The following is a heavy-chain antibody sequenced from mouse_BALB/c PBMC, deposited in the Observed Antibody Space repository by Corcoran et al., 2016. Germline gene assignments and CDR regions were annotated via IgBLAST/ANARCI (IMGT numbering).Heavy chain of an antibody. J-gene: IGHJ2*01. CDR1: GYSITSGYY. CDR3: ASLYYYGYYFDY. CDR2: ISYDGSN. Sequence: DVQLQESGPGLVKPSQSLSLTCSVTGYSITSGYYWNRIRQFPGNKLEWMGYISYDGSNNYNPSLKNRISITRDTSKNQFFLKLNSVTTEDTATYYCASLYYYGYYFDYWGQGTTLTVSS. V-gene: IGHV3-6*02. D-gene: IGHD1-1*01.